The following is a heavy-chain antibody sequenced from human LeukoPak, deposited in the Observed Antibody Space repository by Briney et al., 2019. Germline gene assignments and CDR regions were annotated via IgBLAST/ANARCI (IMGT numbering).Heavy chain of an antibody. CDR3: AKYVLVTGADTFDI. J-gene: IGHJ3*02. D-gene: IGHD2-21*02. CDR2: ISGRSERI. CDR1: GFTFSSYP. V-gene: IGHV3-23*01. Sequence: GGSLRLSCAASGFTFSSYPMTWVRQAPGEGLEWVSSISGRSERIFYADSVKGRFTISRDNSKSTLYLRMDSLRAEDTAIYYCAKYVLVTGADTFDIWGQGTMVTVSS.